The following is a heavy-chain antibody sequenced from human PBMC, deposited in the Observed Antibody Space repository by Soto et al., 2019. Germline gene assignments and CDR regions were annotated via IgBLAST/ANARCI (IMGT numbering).Heavy chain of an antibody. CDR1: GFTVSSNY. CDR3: ARGLSGMSGDY. CDR2: IDSGGST. D-gene: IGHD3-10*01. V-gene: IGHV3-53*02. Sequence: EVQLVETGGGLIQPGGSLRLSCAASGFTVSSNYMSWVRQAPGKGLAWVSVIDSGGSTYYADSVKGRFTISRDNSKNTLYLEMNSLRAEDTAVYYCARGLSGMSGDYWGQGTLVTVSS. J-gene: IGHJ4*02.